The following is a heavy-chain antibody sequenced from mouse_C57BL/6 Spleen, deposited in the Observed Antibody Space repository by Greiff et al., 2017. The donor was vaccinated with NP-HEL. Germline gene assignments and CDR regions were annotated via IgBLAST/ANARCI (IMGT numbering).Heavy chain of an antibody. V-gene: IGHV1-80*01. J-gene: IGHJ3*01. CDR1: GYAFSGYW. Sequence: VQLQQSGAELVKPGASVKISCKASGYAFSGYWMNWVKQRPGKGLEWIGQIYPGDGDTNYNGKFKGKATLTADKSSSTAYMQLSSLTSEDSAVYFCARNWGFAYWGQGTLVTVSA. CDR3: ARNWGFAY. D-gene: IGHD4-1*01. CDR2: IYPGDGDT.